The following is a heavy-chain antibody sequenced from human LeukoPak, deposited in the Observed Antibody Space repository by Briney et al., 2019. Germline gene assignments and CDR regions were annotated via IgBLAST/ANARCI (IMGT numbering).Heavy chain of an antibody. D-gene: IGHD1-26*01. V-gene: IGHV1-46*01. J-gene: IGHJ4*02. CDR2: INPSGGST. Sequence: ASVKVSCKASGYTFTSYSIYWVRQAPGQGLEWMGIINPSGGSTSNAQKFQGRVTMTRDTSTSTVYMELSSLRSEDTAVYYCARDLVGDFSSLYYWGQGALVTVSS. CDR3: ARDLVGDFSSLYY. CDR1: GYTFTSYS.